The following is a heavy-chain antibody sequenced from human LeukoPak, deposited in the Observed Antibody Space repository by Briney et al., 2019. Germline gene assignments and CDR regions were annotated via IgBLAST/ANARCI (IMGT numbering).Heavy chain of an antibody. CDR2: IGGDGRGT. V-gene: IGHV3-23*01. Sequence: PGGSLRLSCTASGFTFSNHAMTWVPQAPGKGLEGVSAIGGDGRGTDYADSVKGRFTISRDNSKNTLYLEMNSLRADDTARYYCARRVGGTPDYWGPGTLVTVSS. J-gene: IGHJ4*02. D-gene: IGHD1-26*01. CDR3: ARRVGGTPDY. CDR1: GFTFSNHA.